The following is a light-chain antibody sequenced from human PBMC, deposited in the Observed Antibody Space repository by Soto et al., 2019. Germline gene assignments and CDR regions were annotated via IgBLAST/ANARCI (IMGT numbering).Light chain of an antibody. CDR3: QQYKNWPPVT. CDR1: QSVNSN. V-gene: IGKV3-15*01. CDR2: GAS. Sequence: EIVMTQSPATLSVSPGERATLSCRASQSVNSNLVWYQQKPGQAPRLLIYGASTRATGIPARFSGSGSGTDFTLTISSLQSEDFAVYYCQQYKNWPPVTFRQGTKLEIK. J-gene: IGKJ2*01.